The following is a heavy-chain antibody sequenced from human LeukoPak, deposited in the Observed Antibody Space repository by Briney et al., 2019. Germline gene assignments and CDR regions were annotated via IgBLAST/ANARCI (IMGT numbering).Heavy chain of an antibody. CDR1: GYTFTGYY. D-gene: IGHD3-22*01. CDR3: ARARKRRSGYYDSSGYYYDY. Sequence: ASVKVSCKASGYTFTGYYMHWVRQAPGQGLEWMGWINPNSGGTNYAQKFQGRVTMTRDTSISTAYMELSRLRSDDTAVYYCARARKRRSGYYDSSGYYYDYWGQGTLVTVSS. CDR2: INPNSGGT. J-gene: IGHJ4*02. V-gene: IGHV1-2*02.